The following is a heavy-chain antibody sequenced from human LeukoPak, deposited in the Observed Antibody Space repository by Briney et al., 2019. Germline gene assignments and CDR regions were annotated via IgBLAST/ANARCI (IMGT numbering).Heavy chain of an antibody. J-gene: IGHJ4*02. CDR2: VRPDGSEI. V-gene: IGHV3-7*01. CDR1: GFTFSNYW. CDR3: ATTTRSRSWDY. Sequence: GGSLRLSCAAYGFTFSNYWMSWVRQAPGKGLEWVANVRPDGSEIQCVDSMKGRFTVSRDNSENSLYLRMSSLRAEDPAVYYCATTTRSRSWDYWGQGTLVTVSS. D-gene: IGHD2-2*01.